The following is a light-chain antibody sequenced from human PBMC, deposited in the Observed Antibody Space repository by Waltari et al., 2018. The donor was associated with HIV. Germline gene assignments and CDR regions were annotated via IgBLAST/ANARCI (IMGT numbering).Light chain of an antibody. CDR2: DVN. CDR3: SSYAGVNSWL. Sequence: QSALTQPASVSGSPGPSLTISCPGTNNDLGCYNYVSWYQQPPGKAPKLIIYDVNQRPSGLSDRFSGSKSGDTASLTISGLQTEDEAEYYCSSYAGVNSWLFGSGTKLTVL. CDR1: NNDLGCYNY. J-gene: IGLJ2*01. V-gene: IGLV2-14*01.